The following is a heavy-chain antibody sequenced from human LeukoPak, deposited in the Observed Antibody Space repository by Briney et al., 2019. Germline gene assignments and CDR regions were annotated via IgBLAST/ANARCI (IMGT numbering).Heavy chain of an antibody. D-gene: IGHD4-23*01. J-gene: IGHJ4*02. V-gene: IGHV3-11*04. CDR2: ISSSGSTI. CDR1: GFTFSDYY. CDR3: AKANGGNNARFDY. Sequence: GGSLRLSCAASGFTFSDYYMSWIRQAPRKGLEWVSYISSSGSTIYYADSVKGRFTISRDNAKNSLYLQMNSLRAEDTAVYYCAKANGGNNARFDYWGQGTLVTVSS.